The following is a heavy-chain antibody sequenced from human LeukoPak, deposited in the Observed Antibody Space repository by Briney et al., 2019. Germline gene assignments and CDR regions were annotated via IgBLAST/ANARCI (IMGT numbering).Heavy chain of an antibody. D-gene: IGHD3-22*01. CDR2: INHSGST. V-gene: IGHV4-34*01. CDR1: GGSFSGYY. J-gene: IGHJ5*02. Sequence: SETLSLTCAVYGGSFSGYYWTWIRQPPGKGLEWIGEINHSGSTNDNPSLKSRVTISVETSKNQFSLKLSSVTAADTAVYYCARGFTYYYDSALFDPWGQGTLVTVSS. CDR3: ARGFTYYYDSALFDP.